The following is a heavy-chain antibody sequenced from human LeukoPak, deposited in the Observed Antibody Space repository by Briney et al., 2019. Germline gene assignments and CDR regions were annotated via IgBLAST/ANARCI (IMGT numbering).Heavy chain of an antibody. Sequence: GASVKVSCKASGYTFTSYDINWVRQATGQGLEWMGWMNPNSGNTGYAQKFQGRVTMTRNTSISTAYMELSSLRSEDTAVYYCARGSMSYYYDSHAYYWGQGTLVTVSS. D-gene: IGHD3-22*01. CDR3: ARGSMSYYYDSHAYY. CDR2: MNPNSGNT. J-gene: IGHJ4*02. V-gene: IGHV1-8*01. CDR1: GYTFTSYD.